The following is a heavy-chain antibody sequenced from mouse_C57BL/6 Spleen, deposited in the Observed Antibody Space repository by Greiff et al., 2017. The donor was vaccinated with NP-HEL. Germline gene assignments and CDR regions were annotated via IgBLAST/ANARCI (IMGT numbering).Heavy chain of an antibody. Sequence: EVQLVESGGGLVKPGGSLKLSCAASGFTFSDYGMHWVRPAPEKGLEWVAYISSGSSTIYYADTVKGRFTISRDNAKNTLFLQMTSLRSEDTAMYYCARRDLLLRPSMDYWGQGTSVTVSS. CDR1: GFTFSDYG. D-gene: IGHD1-1*01. CDR2: ISSGSSTI. CDR3: ARRDLLLRPSMDY. J-gene: IGHJ4*01. V-gene: IGHV5-17*01.